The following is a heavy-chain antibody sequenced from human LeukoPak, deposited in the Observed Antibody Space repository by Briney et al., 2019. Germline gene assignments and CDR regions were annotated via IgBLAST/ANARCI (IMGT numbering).Heavy chain of an antibody. CDR2: IYCSGGN. D-gene: IGHD6-13*01. CDR3: GGLPGIASA. J-gene: IGHJ4*02. CDR1: GGSTSRYY. Sequence: SEKLSLTCTGGGGSTSRYYWRWIRQPPGKRLEWIGIIYCSGGNTYNPSLKSRLTMSVDTSKNAISLKLSSLTAADTADYYCGGLPGIASAWGPGAPGT. V-gene: IGHV4-59*08.